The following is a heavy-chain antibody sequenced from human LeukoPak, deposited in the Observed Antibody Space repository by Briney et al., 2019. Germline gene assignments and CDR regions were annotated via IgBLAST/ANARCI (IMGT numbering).Heavy chain of an antibody. CDR1: GFTFSNYA. CDR3: ARRNGDYGLDY. D-gene: IGHD4-17*01. J-gene: IGHJ4*02. Sequence: GRSLGLSCAAPGFTFSNYAMHWVRQAPGKGLEWVTVISYDGSHKYYADSVKGRFTISRDNSKNTLYLQMNSLRAEDTAVYYCARRNGDYGLDYWGQGTLVTVSS. V-gene: IGHV3-30*04. CDR2: ISYDGSHK.